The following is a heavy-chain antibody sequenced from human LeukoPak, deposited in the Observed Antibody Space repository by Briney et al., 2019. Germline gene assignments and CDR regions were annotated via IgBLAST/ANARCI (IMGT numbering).Heavy chain of an antibody. J-gene: IGHJ4*02. CDR3: ARVGIVVVTAVYFDY. V-gene: IGHV4-39*07. Sequence: SETLSLTCTVSGGSISSRSYYWGWIRQPPGKGLEWIGNIYYSGSTYYNPSLKSRVTISVDTSENQFSLKLSSVTAADTAVYYCARVGIVVVTAVYFDYWGQGTLVTVSS. D-gene: IGHD2-21*02. CDR2: IYYSGST. CDR1: GGSISSRSYY.